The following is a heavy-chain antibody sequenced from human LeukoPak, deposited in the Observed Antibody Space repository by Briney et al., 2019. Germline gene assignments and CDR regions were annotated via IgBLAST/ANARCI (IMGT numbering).Heavy chain of an antibody. J-gene: IGHJ3*02. CDR3: ARVRYGGDAFDI. D-gene: IGHD4-23*01. V-gene: IGHV1-46*03. CDR1: GYTFTSYY. CDR2: INPSGGST. Sequence: ASVKVSCKASGYTFTSYYMHWVRQAPGQGLEWMGRINPSGGSTSYAQKFQGRVTMTRDTSTSTVYMELNSLRSEDTAVYYCARVRYGGDAFDIWGQGTMVTVSS.